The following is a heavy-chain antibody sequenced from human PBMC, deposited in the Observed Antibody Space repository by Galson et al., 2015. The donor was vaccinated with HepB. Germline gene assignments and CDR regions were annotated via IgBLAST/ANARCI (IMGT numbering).Heavy chain of an antibody. J-gene: IGHJ4*02. V-gene: IGHV3-33*08. Sequence: SLRLSCAASGFTFSSYGMHWVRQAPGKGLEWVAVIWCDGSNKYYADSVTGRFTISRDNSKNTLYLQMNSLRAEDTAVYYCARGGSNYWYVLALGYWGQGTLVTVSS. CDR1: GFTFSSYG. CDR3: ARGGSNYWYVLALGY. CDR2: IWCDGSNK. D-gene: IGHD2-15*01.